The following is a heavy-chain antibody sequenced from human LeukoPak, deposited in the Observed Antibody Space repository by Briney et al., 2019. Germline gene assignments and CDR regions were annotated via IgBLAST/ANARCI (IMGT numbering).Heavy chain of an antibody. CDR3: EPPLQFLES. V-gene: IGHV3-23*01. D-gene: IGHD3-3*01. CDR1: GFTFSTST. CDR2: INSNGGST. J-gene: IGHJ5*02. Sequence: GGSLTLSCTTSGFTFSTSTMTWVRQAPGKGLEWVSTINSNGGSTYYASSVKGRFSISRDNTRNTLYLRVSSLRAEDTAVYYCEPPLQFLESWGQGTMVIVSS.